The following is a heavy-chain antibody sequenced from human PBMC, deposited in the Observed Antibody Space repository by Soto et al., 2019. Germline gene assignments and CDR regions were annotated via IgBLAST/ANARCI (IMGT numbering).Heavy chain of an antibody. CDR3: AREPRYYYDSSGYLNWFDP. D-gene: IGHD3-22*01. J-gene: IGHJ5*02. CDR1: GFTFSSYS. V-gene: IGHV3-48*02. Sequence: GGSLRLSCAASGFTFSSYSMSWVRQAPGKGLEWVSSIGSSGYSTYYADSVKGRFTISRDNAKNSLYLQMNSLRDEDTAVYYCAREPRYYYDSSGYLNWFDPWGQGTQVTVSS. CDR2: IGSSGYST.